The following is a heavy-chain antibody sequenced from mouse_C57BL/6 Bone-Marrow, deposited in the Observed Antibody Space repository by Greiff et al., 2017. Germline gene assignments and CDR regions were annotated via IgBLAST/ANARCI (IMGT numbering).Heavy chain of an antibody. CDR1: GFNIKDDY. Sequence: VQLQQSGAELVRPGASVKLSCTASGFNIKDDYMHWVKQRPEQGLEWIGWIDPENGDTEYAPKFQGKATITADTSSNTAYLQLSSLTSEDTAVYYCTFDGYFAYWGQGTLVTVSA. D-gene: IGHD2-3*01. CDR3: TFDGYFAY. CDR2: IDPENGDT. V-gene: IGHV14-4*01. J-gene: IGHJ3*01.